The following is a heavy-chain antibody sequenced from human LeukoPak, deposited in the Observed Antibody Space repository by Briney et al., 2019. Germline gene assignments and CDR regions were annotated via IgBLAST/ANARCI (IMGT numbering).Heavy chain of an antibody. Sequence: GASVKVSCKASGGTFSSYAISWVRQAPGQGLEWMGGIIPIFGTANYAQKLQGRVSMTTDTSTSTAYMDLRSLRSDDTAVYYCARAGPIVVVPAFAADDYWGQGTLVTVSS. CDR1: GGTFSSYA. CDR2: IIPIFGTA. J-gene: IGHJ4*02. CDR3: ARAGPIVVVPAFAADDY. D-gene: IGHD2-2*01. V-gene: IGHV1-69*05.